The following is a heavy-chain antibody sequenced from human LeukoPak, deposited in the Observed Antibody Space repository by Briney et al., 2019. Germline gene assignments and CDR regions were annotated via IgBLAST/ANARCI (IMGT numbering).Heavy chain of an antibody. V-gene: IGHV3-23*01. CDR2: ISGSGGST. CDR1: GFTFSSYA. Sequence: GGSLRLSCAASGFTFSSYAMSWVRQAPGKGLGWVSAISGSGGSTYYADSVKGRFTISRDNSKNTLFLQMNSLRAEDTAVYYCAKEPRENSGYYVSGWFDPWGQGTLVTVSS. D-gene: IGHD5-12*01. CDR3: AKEPRENSGYYVSGWFDP. J-gene: IGHJ5*02.